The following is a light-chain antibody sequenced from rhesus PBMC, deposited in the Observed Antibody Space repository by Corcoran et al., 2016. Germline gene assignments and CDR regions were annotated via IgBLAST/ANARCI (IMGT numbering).Light chain of an antibody. J-gene: IGKJ1*01. CDR3: QRCSSAPPT. CDR1: QGISSW. Sequence: DIQMTQSPSSLSASVGDRVTITCRASQGISSWLAWYQQKPGKAPKLLIYKASSLQSGVPSRLSGSGTGTDFTPTISSLPPEDFGTYYCQRCSSAPPTFGQGNKVEIE. V-gene: IGKV1-21*01. CDR2: KAS.